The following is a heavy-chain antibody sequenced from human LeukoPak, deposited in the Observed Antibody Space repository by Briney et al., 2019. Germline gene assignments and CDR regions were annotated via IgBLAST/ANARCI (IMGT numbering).Heavy chain of an antibody. D-gene: IGHD5-18*01. CDR2: ISGSGGST. V-gene: IGHV3-23*01. Sequence: PGGSLRLSCAASGFTFSSYAMSWVRQAPGKGLEWVSAISGSGGSTYYADSVKGRFTISRDNAKNSLYLQMNSLRAEDTAVYYCARDLLYSYDTRPSYYFDYWGQGTLVTVSS. CDR3: ARDLLYSYDTRPSYYFDY. CDR1: GFTFSSYA. J-gene: IGHJ4*02.